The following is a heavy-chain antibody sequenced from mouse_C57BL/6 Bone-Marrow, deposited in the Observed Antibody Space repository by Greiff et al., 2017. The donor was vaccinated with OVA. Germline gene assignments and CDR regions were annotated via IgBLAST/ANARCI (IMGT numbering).Heavy chain of an antibody. CDR3: AREYYYGSSWYYFDY. V-gene: IGHV1-84*01. J-gene: IGHJ2*01. Sequence: QVHVKQSGPELVKPGASVKISCKASGYTFTDYYINWVKQRPGQGLEWIGWIYPGSGNTKYNEKFKGKATLTVDTSSSTAYMQLSSLTSEDSAVYFCAREYYYGSSWYYFDYWGQGTTLTVSS. CDR2: IYPGSGNT. CDR1: GYTFTDYY. D-gene: IGHD1-1*01.